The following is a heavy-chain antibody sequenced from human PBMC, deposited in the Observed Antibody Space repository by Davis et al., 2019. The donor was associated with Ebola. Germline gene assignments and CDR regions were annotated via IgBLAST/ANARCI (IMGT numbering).Heavy chain of an antibody. J-gene: IGHJ4*02. D-gene: IGHD5-24*01. CDR2: LSQDGREK. Sequence: GESLKISCTASGFTFSSYWMTWVRQAPGKGLEWVADLSQDGREKNYVDSMKGRFTISRDNAQRSLYLQMHSLRADDTAVYYCARGPVTRDAYRYWGQGTRVTVSS. CDR1: GFTFSSYW. V-gene: IGHV3-7*03. CDR3: ARGPVTRDAYRY.